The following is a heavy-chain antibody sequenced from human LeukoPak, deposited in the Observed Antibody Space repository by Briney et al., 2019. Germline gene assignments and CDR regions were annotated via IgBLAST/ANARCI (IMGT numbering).Heavy chain of an antibody. J-gene: IGHJ4*02. V-gene: IGHV3-74*01. CDR2: ISDGGSTT. CDR3: SRSAYYDGSGNYYGY. Sequence: GGSLRLSCAASGFTFSSYWMHWVRQAPGKGLVWVSRISDGGSTTTYADSVKGRFTISRDNAKNTLYLQMNGLRAEDTAVYYCSRSAYYDGSGNYYGYWGQGTLVTVSS. CDR1: GFTFSSYW. D-gene: IGHD3-22*01.